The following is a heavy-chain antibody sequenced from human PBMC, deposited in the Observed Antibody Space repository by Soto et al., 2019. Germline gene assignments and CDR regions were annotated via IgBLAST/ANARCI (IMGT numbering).Heavy chain of an antibody. J-gene: IGHJ4*02. CDR3: ARDASEQKSYSSGWY. D-gene: IGHD6-19*01. CDR2: ISSDGNNK. V-gene: IGHV3-30-3*01. Sequence: QVQLVESGGGVVQPGRSLRLSCAASGFTFNTYAMHWVRQAPGKGLEWVGVISSDGNNKYYAGSVKGRFTISRENSKSTLYLQMNSLRAEDTAMYYCARDASEQKSYSSGWYWGQGTLVTVSS. CDR1: GFTFNTYA.